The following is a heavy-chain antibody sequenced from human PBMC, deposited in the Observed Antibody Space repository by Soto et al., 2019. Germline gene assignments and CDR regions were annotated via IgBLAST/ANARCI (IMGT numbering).Heavy chain of an antibody. CDR3: TRGGSSSPGWYYYYYMDV. D-gene: IGHD6-6*01. V-gene: IGHV3-49*03. Sequence: GGSLRLSCTASGFTFGDYAMSWFRQAPGKGLEWVGFIRSKAYGGTTEYAASVKGRFTISRDDSKSIAYLQMNSLKTEDTAVYYCTRGGSSSPGWYYYYYMDVWGKGTTVTVSS. CDR1: GFTFGDYA. CDR2: IRSKAYGGTT. J-gene: IGHJ6*03.